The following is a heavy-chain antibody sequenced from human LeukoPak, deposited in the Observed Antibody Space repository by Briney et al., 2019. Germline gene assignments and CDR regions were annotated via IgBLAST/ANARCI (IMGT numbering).Heavy chain of an antibody. CDR1: GYTFTGYY. J-gene: IGHJ6*02. Sequence: GSSVKVSCKASGYTFTGYYMHWVRQAPGQGLEWMGWINPNSGGTNYAQKFQDRVTMTRDTSISTAYMELSRLRSDDTAVYYCSWAPDRYYYYGMDVWGQGTTVTVSS. CDR3: SWAPDRYYYYGMDV. V-gene: IGHV1-2*02. CDR2: INPNSGGT.